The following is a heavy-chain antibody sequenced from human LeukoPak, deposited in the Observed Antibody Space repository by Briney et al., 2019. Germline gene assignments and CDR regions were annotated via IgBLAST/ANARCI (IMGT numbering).Heavy chain of an antibody. CDR2: IYSGGST. CDR3: ASGSGYYHDAFDI. D-gene: IGHD3-22*01. V-gene: IGHV3-53*01. J-gene: IGHJ3*02. CDR1: GFTVSSNY. Sequence: GGSLRLSCAASGFTVSSNYMSWVRQAPGKGLEWVSVIYSGGSTYYADSVKGRFTISRDNSKNTLYLQMNSLRVEDTAVYYCASGSGYYHDAFDIWGQGTMVTVSS.